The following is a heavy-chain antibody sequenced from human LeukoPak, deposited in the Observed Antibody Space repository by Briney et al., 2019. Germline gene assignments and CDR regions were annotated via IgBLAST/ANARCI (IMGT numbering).Heavy chain of an antibody. Sequence: SGPTLVNPTETLALTCTFSGFSLSISGVGVAWIRQSPGKALEWLALIYWDDDKRYSPSLKSRLTITKDTSKNQVVLTMTNMDPVDTATYYCAHRVQILTDDLIPENDVFDIWGQGTLVTVSS. J-gene: IGHJ3*02. D-gene: IGHD3-9*01. CDR1: GFSLSISGVG. CDR3: AHRVQILTDDLIPENDVFDI. V-gene: IGHV2-5*02. CDR2: IYWDDDK.